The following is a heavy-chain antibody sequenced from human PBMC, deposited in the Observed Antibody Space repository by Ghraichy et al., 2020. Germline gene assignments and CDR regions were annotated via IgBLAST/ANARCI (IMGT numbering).Heavy chain of an antibody. V-gene: IGHV4-59*01. J-gene: IGHJ3*02. CDR3: ARFGVGTFDI. CDR2: FYYSGST. CDR1: GGSITSYF. Sequence: GSLRLSCTVSGGSITSYFWNWIRQPPGKGLEWIGYFYYSGSTNYNPSLKSRVTISVDTSKNQFSLKLSSVTAADTAVYYCARFGVGTFDIWGQVTMVTVS. D-gene: IGHD3-10*01.